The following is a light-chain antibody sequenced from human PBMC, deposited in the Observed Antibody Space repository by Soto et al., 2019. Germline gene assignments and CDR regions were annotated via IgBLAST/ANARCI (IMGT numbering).Light chain of an antibody. V-gene: IGKV3-20*01. CDR3: QQYGSSGT. CDR2: GAS. CDR1: QSVSKNY. J-gene: IGKJ1*01. Sequence: ELVLTQSPGTLSLSPGERATLSCRARQSVSKNYLAWYQQKPGQAPRLLIYGASNRAPGIPDRFSGSWSGTDFTLTIMRLEPEDFAVYYCQQYGSSGTFGQGTKVEIK.